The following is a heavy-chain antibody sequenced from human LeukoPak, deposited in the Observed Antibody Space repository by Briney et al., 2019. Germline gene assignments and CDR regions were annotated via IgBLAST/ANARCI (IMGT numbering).Heavy chain of an antibody. CDR1: GGSISSYY. CDR3: ARVSSWYNWFDP. V-gene: IGHV4-4*07. Sequence: SETLSLTCTVSGGSISSYYWSWIRQPAGKGLEWIGRIYTSGSTNYNPSLKTRVPMSVATSKNQFSMKLSSVTAADTAVYYCARVSSWYNWFDPWGQGTLVTVSS. J-gene: IGHJ5*02. D-gene: IGHD6-13*01. CDR2: IYTSGST.